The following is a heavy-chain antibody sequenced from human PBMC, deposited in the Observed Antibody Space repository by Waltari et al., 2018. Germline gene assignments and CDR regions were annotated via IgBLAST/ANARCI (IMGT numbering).Heavy chain of an antibody. J-gene: IGHJ4*02. D-gene: IGHD2-21*01. CDR2: MTPSRGNK. V-gene: IGHV1-8*02. CDR1: GYTFTSYD. Sequence: QVQLVQSGAEVKKPGASVKVSCKASGYTFTSYDITWVRQATGHGLEWMGWMTPSRGNKGYAQKSPGRVTMTRNTSISTAYMEQSGLRSEDTAVYYCARGAGYCGNWAFDYWGQGTLVTVSS. CDR3: ARGAGYCGNWAFDY.